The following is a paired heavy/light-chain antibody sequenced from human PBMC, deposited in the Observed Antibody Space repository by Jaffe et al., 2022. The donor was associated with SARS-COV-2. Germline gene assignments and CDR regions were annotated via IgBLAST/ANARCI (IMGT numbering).Light chain of an antibody. CDR3: QQSYSSPIT. J-gene: IGKJ5*01. CDR2: DAS. V-gene: IGKV1-39*01. Sequence: DIQMTQSPSSLSAFVGDRVTITCRASQSIGSYLTWYQQKPGKAPKVLIYDASLLQSGVPSRFSGSGSGTEFTLTISSLQPEDFATYYCQQSYSSPITFGQGTRLEIK. CDR1: QSIGSY.
Heavy chain of an antibody. CDR3: TRDSPDYDPPPGDY. J-gene: IGHJ4*02. CDR1: GFTFGDYV. Sequence: EVQLVESGGGMVQPGRSLRLSCTGSGFTFGDYVMSWFRQAPGKGLEWVGFIRTKGYGGTTEYAASVKDRFTISRDDSKSIAYLQMNSVKTEDTAMYYCTRDSPDYDPPPGDYWGQGTLVTVSS. D-gene: IGHD3-16*01. V-gene: IGHV3-49*03. CDR2: IRTKGYGGTT.